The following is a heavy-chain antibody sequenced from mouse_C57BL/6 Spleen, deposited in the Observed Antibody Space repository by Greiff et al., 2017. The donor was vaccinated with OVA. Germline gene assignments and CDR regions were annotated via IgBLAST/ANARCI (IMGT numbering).Heavy chain of an antibody. CDR1: GFTFSSYG. Sequence: EVQGVESGGDLVKPGGSLKLSCAASGFTFSSYGMSWVRQTPDKRLEWVATISRVGGYTYYPDSVKGRFTLSRDNAKNTLYLQMSRLKSEDTAMYYCASGYYGSSREFAYWGQGTLVTVSA. CDR3: ASGYYGSSREFAY. CDR2: ISRVGGYT. J-gene: IGHJ3*01. V-gene: IGHV5-6*01. D-gene: IGHD1-1*01.